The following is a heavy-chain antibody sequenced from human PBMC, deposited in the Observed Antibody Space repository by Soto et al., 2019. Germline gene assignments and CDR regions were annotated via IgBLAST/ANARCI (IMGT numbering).Heavy chain of an antibody. CDR3: AKNSAATIRVGYDY. Sequence: EVQLLESGGGLAQPGGSLRPSCAASGFTFSSYPMSWFRRAPGQGLGWVSGIVASGGITYYADSVKGRFTISRDNSKNTLYLQMNSLRAEDTAVYYCAKNSAATIRVGYDYWGQGTLVTVSS. CDR1: GFTFSSYP. J-gene: IGHJ4*02. D-gene: IGHD5-12*01. V-gene: IGHV3-23*01. CDR2: IVASGGIT.